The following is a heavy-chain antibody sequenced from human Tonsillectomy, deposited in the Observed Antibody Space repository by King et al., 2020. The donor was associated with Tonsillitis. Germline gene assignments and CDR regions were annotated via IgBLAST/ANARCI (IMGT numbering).Heavy chain of an antibody. CDR3: AKDPGSVWSGCYYGMDV. V-gene: IGHV4-38-2*02. D-gene: IGHD6-19*01. Sequence: VQLQESGPGLVKPSETLSLTCGVSGYSIGSGYYWGWIRQPPGKGLEWIGSIYHSGSTQYNPSLKSRVTISVDTSKNQFFLRLRSVTAADTAMYYCAKDPGSVWSGCYYGMDVWGQGTTVTVSS. CDR1: GYSIGSGYY. J-gene: IGHJ6*02. CDR2: IYHSGST.